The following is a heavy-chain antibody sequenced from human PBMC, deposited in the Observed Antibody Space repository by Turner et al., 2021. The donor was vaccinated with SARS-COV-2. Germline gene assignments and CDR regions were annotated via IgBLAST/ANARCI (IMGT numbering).Heavy chain of an antibody. V-gene: IGHV3-23*01. CDR2: ISGSGVTT. CDR3: AKGGWGAFDY. D-gene: IGHD3-16*01. CDR1: GITSTSYS. J-gene: IGHJ4*02. Sequence: EVQLLESGGGLVQPGGSLRLSCAASGITSTSYSMSWVRQAPGKGLEWVSSISGSGVTTYYADSVKGRFTISRDSFNNMVYLQMNSLRADDMAVYYCAKGGWGAFDYWGQGILVIDSS.